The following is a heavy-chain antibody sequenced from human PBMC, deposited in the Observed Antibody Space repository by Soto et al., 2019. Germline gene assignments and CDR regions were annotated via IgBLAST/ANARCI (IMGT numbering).Heavy chain of an antibody. D-gene: IGHD1-26*01. J-gene: IGHJ6*02. CDR2: IKSKTDCGTT. Sequence: PGGSLRLSCADSGFTFSNAWMSLVRQPPGKGLEWVGRIKSKTDCGTTDYAAPVQGRFTISRDDSKNTLYLQMNSLKTEDTAVYYFTTESVVGATLYYYGMDLWGQGTTVTVSS. CDR1: GFTFSNAW. CDR3: TTESVVGATLYYYGMDL. V-gene: IGHV3-15*01.